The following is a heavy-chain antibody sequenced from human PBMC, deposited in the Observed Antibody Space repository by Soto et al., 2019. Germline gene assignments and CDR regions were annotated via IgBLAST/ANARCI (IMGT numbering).Heavy chain of an antibody. Sequence: ASVKVSCKASGGTFSSYAISWVRQAPGQGLEWMGGIIPIFGTANYAQKFQGRVTITADESTSTAYMELSSLRSEDTAVYYCARETGTTSGDIDYWGQGTLVTVPQ. CDR3: ARETGTTSGDIDY. CDR1: GGTFSSYA. V-gene: IGHV1-69*13. J-gene: IGHJ4*02. D-gene: IGHD1-7*01. CDR2: IIPIFGTA.